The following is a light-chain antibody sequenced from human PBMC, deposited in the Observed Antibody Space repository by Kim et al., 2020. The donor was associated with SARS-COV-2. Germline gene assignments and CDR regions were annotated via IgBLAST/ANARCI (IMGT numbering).Light chain of an antibody. CDR3: QQYRTWPL. V-gene: IGKV3-15*01. Sequence: EIVMTQSPPTLSVSPGDRATLSCRASQEITTSLAWYQQKPGQAPRLLIYGATTRATGVPVRFSGRQSGTEFTLTISSLQSEDFAVYYCQQYRTWPLFGPGTKLEI. CDR2: GAT. CDR1: QEITTS. J-gene: IGKJ2*01.